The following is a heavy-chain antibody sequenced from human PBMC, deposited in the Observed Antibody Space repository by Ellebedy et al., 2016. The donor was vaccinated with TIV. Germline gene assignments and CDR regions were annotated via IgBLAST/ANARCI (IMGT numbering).Heavy chain of an antibody. CDR3: AKGSGYSYGPFDY. V-gene: IGHV3-9*01. CDR1: GFTFDDYA. D-gene: IGHD5-18*01. J-gene: IGHJ4*02. CDR2: ISWNSGSI. Sequence: GGSLRLXCAASGFTFDDYAMHWVRQAPGKGLEWVSGISWNSGSIGYADSVKGRFTISRDNAKNSLYLQMNSLRAEDTALYYCAKGSGYSYGPFDYWGQGTLVTVSS.